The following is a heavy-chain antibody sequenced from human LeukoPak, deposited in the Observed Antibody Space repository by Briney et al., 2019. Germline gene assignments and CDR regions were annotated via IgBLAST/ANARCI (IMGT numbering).Heavy chain of an antibody. CDR1: GYTFTSYA. CDR3: ARGALDTAMIFLDY. D-gene: IGHD5-18*01. V-gene: IGHV1-18*01. J-gene: IGHJ4*02. Sequence: ASVKVSCKASGYTFTSYAINWVRQAPGQGLEWMGWISVYNGNTNYAQKLQGRVTMTTDTSTSTAYMELRSLSSDDTAVYYCARGALDTAMIFLDYWGQGTLVTVSS. CDR2: ISVYNGNT.